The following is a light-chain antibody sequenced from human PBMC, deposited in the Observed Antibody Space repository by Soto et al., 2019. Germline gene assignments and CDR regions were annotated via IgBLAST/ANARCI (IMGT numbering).Light chain of an antibody. CDR3: QQYSSWLWT. Sequence: DIQMTQSPSSLSVSVGDRVTITCRASQSIGGFLNWYQQKLGKAPKLLIYAASSLQSGVPSRFSGSGSGTDFTLTIASLQSEDFEIYYCQQYSSWLWTFGQGTK. J-gene: IGKJ1*01. V-gene: IGKV1-39*01. CDR2: AAS. CDR1: QSIGGF.